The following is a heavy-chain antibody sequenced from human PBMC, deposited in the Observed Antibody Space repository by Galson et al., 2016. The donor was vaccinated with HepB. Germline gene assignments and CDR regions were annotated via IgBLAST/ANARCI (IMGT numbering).Heavy chain of an antibody. V-gene: IGHV4-34*01. CDR3: ARDYYDTNGYFYYFDF. J-gene: IGHJ4*02. CDR1: GGSFSDYY. D-gene: IGHD3-22*01. Sequence: SETLSLTCGVYGGSFSDYYWSWIRQPPGKGLEWIGEISHSGSTNYNPSLKSRVTISVDASKKEFSLRLSSVTAADTAVYYCARDYYDTNGYFYYFDFWGQGTLVTVSS. CDR2: ISHSGST.